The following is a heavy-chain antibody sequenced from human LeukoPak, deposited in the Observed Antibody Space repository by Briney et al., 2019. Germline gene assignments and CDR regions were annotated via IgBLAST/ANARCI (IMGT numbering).Heavy chain of an antibody. CDR2: ISGSGGST. CDR3: AKVPDSSGYFNNYYMDV. Sequence: GGSLRLSCAASGFTFSSNAMSWVRQAPGKGLEWVSGISGSGGSTYYADSVKGRFTISRDNSKNTLYLQMASLRAEDTAVYYCAKVPDSSGYFNNYYMDVWGKGTTVTV. D-gene: IGHD3-22*01. J-gene: IGHJ6*03. CDR1: GFTFSSNA. V-gene: IGHV3-23*01.